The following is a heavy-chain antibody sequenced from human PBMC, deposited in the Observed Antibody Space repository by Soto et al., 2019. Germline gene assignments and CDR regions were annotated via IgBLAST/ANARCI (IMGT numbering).Heavy chain of an antibody. CDR3: ARATDDSSGYYYAYYFDY. J-gene: IGHJ4*02. CDR1: GFTFRSYG. Sequence: QVQLVESGGGVVQPGRSLRLSCAASGFTFRSYGMHWVRQAPGKGLEWVAVIWYDGSNKYYADSVKGRFTISRDSSKHTLYLQMHNLRAEDTAVYYCARATDDSSGYYYAYYFDYWGQGTLVTVSS. V-gene: IGHV3-33*01. CDR2: IWYDGSNK. D-gene: IGHD3-22*01.